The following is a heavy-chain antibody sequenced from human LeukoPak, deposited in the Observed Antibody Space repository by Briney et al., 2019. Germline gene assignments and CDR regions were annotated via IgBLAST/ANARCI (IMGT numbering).Heavy chain of an antibody. CDR1: GYTFTGYY. CDR2: INPNSGGT. Sequence: ASVKVSCKASGYTFTGYYMHWVRQAPGQGLEWMGWINPNSGGTNYAQKFQGRVTMTRDTSISTAYMELSRLRSDDTAVYYCARYSTVAVAENFDYWGQGTLVTVSS. D-gene: IGHD6-19*01. V-gene: IGHV1-2*02. J-gene: IGHJ4*02. CDR3: ARYSTVAVAENFDY.